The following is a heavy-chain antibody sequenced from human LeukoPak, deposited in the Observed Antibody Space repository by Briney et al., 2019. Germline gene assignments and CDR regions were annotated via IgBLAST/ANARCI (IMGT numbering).Heavy chain of an antibody. D-gene: IGHD3-22*01. CDR1: GDTFSSYA. Sequence: SVKVSCKASGDTFSSYAISWVRQAPGQGLEWMGGIIPIFGTANYAQKFQGRVTITADKSMSTAYMELSSLRSEDTAVYYCARDLGDDSSAPDFAYWGQGTLVTVSS. V-gene: IGHV1-69*06. CDR2: IIPIFGTA. J-gene: IGHJ4*02. CDR3: ARDLGDDSSAPDFAY.